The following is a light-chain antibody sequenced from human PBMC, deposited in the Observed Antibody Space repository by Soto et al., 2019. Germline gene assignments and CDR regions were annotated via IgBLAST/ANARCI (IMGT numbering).Light chain of an antibody. V-gene: IGLV3-21*04. J-gene: IGLJ2*01. CDR3: QVWDSSSDHPHVV. Sequence: SYELTQPPSVSVAPGKTARITCGGNNIGSKSVHWYQQKPGQAPVLVIYYDSDRPSGIPERFSGSNSGNTVTLTISRVEAGDEADYYCQVWDSSSDHPHVVFGGGTKLTVL. CDR1: NIGSKS. CDR2: YDS.